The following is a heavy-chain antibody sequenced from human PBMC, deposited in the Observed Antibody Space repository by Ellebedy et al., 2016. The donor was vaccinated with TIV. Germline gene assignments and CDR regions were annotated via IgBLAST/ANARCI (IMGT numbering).Heavy chain of an antibody. D-gene: IGHD6-13*01. CDR2: ISGTSGYT. V-gene: IGHV3-23*01. Sequence: GESLKISCAASGFAFSSYAMSWVRQAPGKGLEWVSGISGTSGYTNYADSVKGRFTISRDTSTNTLYLQMNSLRVADTAVYYCAKGRDEYASSWYQHWGQGTLVTVSS. CDR1: GFAFSSYA. J-gene: IGHJ1*01. CDR3: AKGRDEYASSWYQH.